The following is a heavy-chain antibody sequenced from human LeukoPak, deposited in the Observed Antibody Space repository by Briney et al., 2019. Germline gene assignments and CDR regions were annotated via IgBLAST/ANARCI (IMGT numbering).Heavy chain of an antibody. CDR3: TRDGPFGGNSYFDY. D-gene: IGHD3-16*01. CDR2: IRSKAYGGTT. V-gene: IGHV3-49*04. J-gene: IGHJ4*02. CDR1: GLTFGGYA. Sequence: GGSLRLSCTASGLTFGGYAMSWVRQAPGKGLEWVGFIRSKAYGGTTEYAASVKGRFTISRDDSKGIAYLQMNSLNTEDTAIYYCTRDGPFGGNSYFDYWGQGTLVTVSS.